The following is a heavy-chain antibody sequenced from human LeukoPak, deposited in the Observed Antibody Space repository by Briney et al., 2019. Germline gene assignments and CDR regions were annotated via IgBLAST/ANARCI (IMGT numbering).Heavy chain of an antibody. J-gene: IGHJ3*02. Sequence: ASVKVSCKASGGTFNSYGIIWVRQAPGQGLEWMGGIIPILGTANYAQKFQGRVTISADKSTSTAYMELSSLRSEDTAVYYCARAVPYDAFDIWGQGTMVTVSS. CDR2: IIPILGTA. V-gene: IGHV1-69*10. D-gene: IGHD4-17*01. CDR1: GGTFNSYG. CDR3: ARAVPYDAFDI.